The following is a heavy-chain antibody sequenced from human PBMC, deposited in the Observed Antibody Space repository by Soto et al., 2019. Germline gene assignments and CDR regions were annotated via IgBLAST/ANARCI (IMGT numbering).Heavy chain of an antibody. D-gene: IGHD6-19*01. CDR3: AKALMEYNSGWYSPLDY. V-gene: IGHV3-23*01. Sequence: GGSLRLSCTVSGFTFSNYAMSWVRQAPGRGLEWVSAISGSGSSTYYTDTVKGRFTVSRDNSKNTLYLRMLSLRAEDTSVYYCAKALMEYNSGWYSPLDYWGQGILVTV. CDR2: ISGSGSST. CDR1: GFTFSNYA. J-gene: IGHJ4*02.